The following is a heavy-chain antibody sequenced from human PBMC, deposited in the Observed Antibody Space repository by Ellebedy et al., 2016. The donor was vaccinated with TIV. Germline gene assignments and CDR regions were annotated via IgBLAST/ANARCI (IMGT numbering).Heavy chain of an antibody. CDR2: ISSSSSYI. D-gene: IGHD5-24*01. V-gene: IGHV3-21*01. CDR3: AKDAREKAQISWEYDV. CDR1: GFTFSGYA. J-gene: IGHJ4*02. Sequence: GESLKISCVASGFTFSGYAMSWVRQAPGKGLEWVSSISSSSSYIYYADSVKGRFTISRDNSENTLYLHMNSLRTEDTAVYYCAKDAREKAQISWEYDVWGQGTLVTVSS.